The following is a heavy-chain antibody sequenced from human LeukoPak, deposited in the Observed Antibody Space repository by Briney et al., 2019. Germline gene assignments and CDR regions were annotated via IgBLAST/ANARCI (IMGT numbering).Heavy chain of an antibody. D-gene: IGHD3-9*01. CDR1: GFTFSSYA. CDR2: MSYDGSNK. V-gene: IGHV3-30-3*01. CDR3: ASKDGDLIYF. Sequence: GGSLRLSCAASGFTFSSYAMHWVRQAPGKGLEWVAVMSYDGSNKYYADSVKGQFTISRDNSKNTLYLQMNSLRPEDTAVYYCASKDGDLIYFWGQGTLVTVSS. J-gene: IGHJ4*02.